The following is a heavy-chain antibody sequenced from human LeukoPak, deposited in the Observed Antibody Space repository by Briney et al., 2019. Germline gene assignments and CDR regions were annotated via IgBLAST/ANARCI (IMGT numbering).Heavy chain of an antibody. D-gene: IGHD3-10*01. J-gene: IGHJ4*02. CDR2: ISRSSSTI. Sequence: GGSLRLSCAASEFTFSSYSMNWVRQAPGKGLEWVSYISRSSSTIYYADSVKGRFTISRDNAKNSLYLQMNSLRAEDTAVYYCAKDLGLWFGGAYWGQGTLVTVSS. CDR3: AKDLGLWFGGAY. V-gene: IGHV3-48*01. CDR1: EFTFSSYS.